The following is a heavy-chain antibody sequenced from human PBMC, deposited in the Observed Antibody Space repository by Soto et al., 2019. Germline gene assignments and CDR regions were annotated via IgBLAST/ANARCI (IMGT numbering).Heavy chain of an antibody. CDR1: AFTFSNFG. J-gene: IGHJ4*02. Sequence: GGSLRLSCAASAFTFSNFGMHWVRQAPGKGLEWVAFISYDAFNTHYAESVKGRFTISRDNSKNTVYLQMTSLEADDTAVYYCAGGRNSGYYLFDYWGRGTLVTVSS. D-gene: IGHD3-22*01. V-gene: IGHV3-30*08. CDR2: ISYDAFNT. CDR3: AGGRNSGYYLFDY.